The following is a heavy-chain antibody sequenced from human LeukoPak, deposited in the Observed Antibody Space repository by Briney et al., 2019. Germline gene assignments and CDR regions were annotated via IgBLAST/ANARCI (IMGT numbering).Heavy chain of an antibody. CDR3: ARRYCSGGSCYYFDY. J-gene: IGHJ4*02. D-gene: IGHD2-15*01. V-gene: IGHV4-39*01. Sequence: PSETLSLTCTVSGGSISSSSYYLGWIRQPPGKGLEWIGSIYYSGSTYYNPSLKSRVTVSVDTSKNQFSLKLSSVTAADTAVYYCARRYCSGGSCYYFDYWGQGTLVTVSS. CDR2: IYYSGST. CDR1: GGSISSSSYY.